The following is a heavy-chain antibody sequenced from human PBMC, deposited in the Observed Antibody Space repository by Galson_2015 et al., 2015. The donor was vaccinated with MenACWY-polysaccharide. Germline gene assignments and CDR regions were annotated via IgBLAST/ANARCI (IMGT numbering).Heavy chain of an antibody. V-gene: IGHV3-74*01. J-gene: IGHJ3*02. CDR2: IKSDGSST. D-gene: IGHD1/OR15-1a*01. Sequence: SLRLSCAASGFTFSSNWMHWVRQAPGKGLVWASLIKSDGSSTSYADSVKGRFTISRDNAKNTLHLQMNSLRVEDTALYYCARDGIGTVAGALDIWGQGTMVTVSS. CDR1: GFTFSSNW. CDR3: ARDGIGTVAGALDI.